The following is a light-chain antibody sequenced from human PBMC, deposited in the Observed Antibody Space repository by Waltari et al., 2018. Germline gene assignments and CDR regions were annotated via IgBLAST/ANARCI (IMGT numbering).Light chain of an antibody. CDR2: DDS. J-gene: IGLJ3*02. CDR1: NIGSYS. CDR3: QVWDSSSDHRV. Sequence: SYVLTQPPSVSVAPGQTARITCGGNNIGSYSVHWYQQKPGQAPVLVVYDDSDRPSAIHERFSGSNSGNTATLTISRVEAGDEADYYCQVWDSSSDHRVFGGGTKLTVL. V-gene: IGLV3-21*02.